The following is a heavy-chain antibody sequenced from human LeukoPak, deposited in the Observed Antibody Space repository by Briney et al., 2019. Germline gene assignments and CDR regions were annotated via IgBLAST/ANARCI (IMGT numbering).Heavy chain of an antibody. CDR3: ARALYDSSGYYSHFDY. CDR2: IIPIFGTA. D-gene: IGHD3-22*01. J-gene: IGHJ4*02. Sequence: SVKVSCKASGGTFSSYAISWVRQAPGQGLEWMGGIIPIFGTANYAQKFQGRVTITADKSTSTAYMELNSLRAEDTAVYYCARALYDSSGYYSHFDYWGQGTLVTVSS. V-gene: IGHV1-69*06. CDR1: GGTFSSYA.